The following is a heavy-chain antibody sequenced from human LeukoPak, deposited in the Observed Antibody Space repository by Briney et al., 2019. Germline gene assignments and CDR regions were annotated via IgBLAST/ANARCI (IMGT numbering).Heavy chain of an antibody. J-gene: IGHJ4*02. CDR2: ITGSGEST. V-gene: IGHV3-23*01. CDR3: AKRSGSSYGYFDY. D-gene: IGHD3-10*01. Sequence: GGSLRLSCAASGFSFSSYAMSWVRQAPGKGLEWVSAITGSGESTDYADPVKGRFPISRDNSKNTLYLQMNSLRAEDTAVYYCAKRSGSSYGYFDYWGQGTLVTVSS. CDR1: GFSFSSYA.